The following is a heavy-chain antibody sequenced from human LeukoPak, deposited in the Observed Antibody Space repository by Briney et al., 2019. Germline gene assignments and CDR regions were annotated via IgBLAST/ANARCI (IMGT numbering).Heavy chain of an antibody. CDR3: ARHTGNPTFFDI. J-gene: IGHJ3*02. CDR2: FYYSGST. V-gene: IGHV4-59*08. D-gene: IGHD2-8*02. CDR1: GGSISSYY. Sequence: SETLSLTCTVSGGSISSYYWSWIRQPPGKGLEGIAYFYYSGSTNYNPSLKSRVTISVDTSKNQFSLNLSSVTAADTAVYYCARHTGNPTFFDIWGQGTMVTVSS.